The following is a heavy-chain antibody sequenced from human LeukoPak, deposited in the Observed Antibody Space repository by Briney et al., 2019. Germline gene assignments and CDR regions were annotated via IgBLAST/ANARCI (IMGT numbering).Heavy chain of an antibody. Sequence: PGGSLRLTCAASGCTFTNHCMIWFRQAPAKGLEWVSSISDSGGSKNYADPLKGGLTISRDNSNNTLSVQLNSLRADDTAVYYCSKTLSALYFDLWGSGTLVTVS. CDR3: SKTLSALYFDL. V-gene: IGHV3-23*01. CDR1: GCTFTNHC. J-gene: IGHJ2*01. CDR2: ISDSGGSK.